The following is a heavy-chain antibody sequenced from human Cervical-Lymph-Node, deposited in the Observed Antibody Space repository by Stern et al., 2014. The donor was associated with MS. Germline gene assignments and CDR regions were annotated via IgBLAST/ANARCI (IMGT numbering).Heavy chain of an antibody. D-gene: IGHD1-7*01. J-gene: IGHJ6*02. Sequence: QVTLRESGPSLVRPTQPVTLTCTVSGFSLSADGVGVGWIRQAPGKALEWLALLYWDDDDRYSQSLKNRLAIRKDTSKNQVVLTMTDMDPEDTGTYYCAHSFGSVSGTYSGLDVWGQGTTVTVS. V-gene: IGHV2-5*02. CDR2: LYWDDDD. CDR3: AHSFGSVSGTYSGLDV. CDR1: GFSLSADGVG.